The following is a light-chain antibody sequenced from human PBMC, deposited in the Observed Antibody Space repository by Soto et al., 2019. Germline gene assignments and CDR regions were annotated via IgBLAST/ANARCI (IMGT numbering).Light chain of an antibody. J-gene: IGKJ1*01. CDR2: GAS. V-gene: IGKV3-20*01. Sequence: EIVMTQSPATLSVSPGERATLSCRASQSVGSDLAWYQQKPGQAPRLVIYGASSRATGIPDRFSGSGSGTDFTLTISRLEPEDFAVYYCQQYGSSFGQGTKVDNK. CDR1: QSVGSD. CDR3: QQYGSS.